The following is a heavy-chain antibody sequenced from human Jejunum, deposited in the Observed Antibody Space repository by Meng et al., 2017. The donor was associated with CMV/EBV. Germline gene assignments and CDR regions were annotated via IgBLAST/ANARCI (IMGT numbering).Heavy chain of an antibody. CDR3: ARKNSGADLDL. Sequence: VASGFTCSRRWMHWVRQTPGKGLVWVSRINTDGTDSDSADSMKGRFTISRANAKNTLYLQMNSLRAEDTAVYYCARKNSGADLDLWGQGTLVTVSS. J-gene: IGHJ5*02. D-gene: IGHD6-19*01. V-gene: IGHV3-74*01. CDR2: INTDGTDS. CDR1: GFTCSRRW.